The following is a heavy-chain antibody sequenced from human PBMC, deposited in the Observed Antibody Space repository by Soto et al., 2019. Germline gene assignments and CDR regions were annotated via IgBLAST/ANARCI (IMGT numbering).Heavy chain of an antibody. CDR3: ASQHEGDDSHPPL. D-gene: IGHD2-21*02. CDR1: GFTVSSNY. CDR2: IYSGGST. V-gene: IGHV3-53*04. Sequence: GGSLRLSCAASGFTVSSNYMSWVRQAPGKGLEWVSVIYSGGSTYYADSVKGRFTISRHNSKNTLYLQMNSLRAEDTAVYYCASQHEGDDSHPPLWGQGTLVTVSS. J-gene: IGHJ4*02.